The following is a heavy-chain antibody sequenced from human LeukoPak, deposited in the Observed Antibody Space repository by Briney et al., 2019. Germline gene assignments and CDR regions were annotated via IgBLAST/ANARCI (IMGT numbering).Heavy chain of an antibody. CDR1: GFTFNNYA. CDR2: ISTDGGGT. J-gene: IGHJ4*02. D-gene: IGHD2-2*01. V-gene: IGHV3-64*01. CDR3: ARYSSTSSYDY. Sequence: GGCLRLSCAASGFTFNNYAMHWVRQASGKGLEYVSAISTDGGGTYYANSVKGRFTISRDNSKNTLYLQMASLRPEDMAIYYCARYSSTSSYDYWGQGTLVTVSS.